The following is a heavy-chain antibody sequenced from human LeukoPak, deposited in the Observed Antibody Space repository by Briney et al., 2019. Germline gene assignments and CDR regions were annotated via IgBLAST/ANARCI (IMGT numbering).Heavy chain of an antibody. CDR3: AKLRAYCGGDCYPEVDY. CDR2: ISDNSGNT. J-gene: IGHJ4*02. V-gene: IGHV3-23*01. Sequence: GGSLRLSCAASGFTFSSFAMSWVRQAPGQGLEWVSAISDNSGNTYYADSVKGRFTISRDNSENTLYLQVNSLRAEETAVYYCAKLRAYCGGDCYPEVDYWGQGTLVTVSS. D-gene: IGHD2-21*02. CDR1: GFTFSSFA.